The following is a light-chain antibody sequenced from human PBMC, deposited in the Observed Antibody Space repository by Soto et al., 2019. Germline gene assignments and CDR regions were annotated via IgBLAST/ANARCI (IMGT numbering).Light chain of an antibody. CDR2: GAS. CDR1: QSVSSSY. J-gene: IGKJ5*01. CDR3: QHFRA. V-gene: IGKV3-20*01. Sequence: EVVLTKSPGTLSLSPGERATLSCRASQSVSSSYVAWYQQKRGQAPRLLMYGASSRATGIPDRFSGSGDGTDFTLTISRLETEEFVLYYCQHFRAFGQGTRLEI.